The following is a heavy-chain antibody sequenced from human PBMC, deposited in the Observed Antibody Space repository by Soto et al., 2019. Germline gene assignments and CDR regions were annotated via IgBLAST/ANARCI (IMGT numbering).Heavy chain of an antibody. J-gene: IGHJ6*03. Sequence: ASVKVSCKASGYTFTSYGIIWVRQAPGQGLEWMGWISAYNGNTNYAQKLQGRVTMTTDTSTSTAYMELRSLRSDDTAVYYCARYTYYDFWSGYRGYYYYYMDVWGKGTTVTVSS. CDR2: ISAYNGNT. CDR1: GYTFTSYG. V-gene: IGHV1-18*01. D-gene: IGHD3-3*01. CDR3: ARYTYYDFWSGYRGYYYYYMDV.